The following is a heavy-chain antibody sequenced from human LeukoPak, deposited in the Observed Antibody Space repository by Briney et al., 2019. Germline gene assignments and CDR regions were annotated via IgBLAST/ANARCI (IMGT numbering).Heavy chain of an antibody. CDR3: ARGFGIAAAGRPIYYYYMDV. CDR1: GYTFTSYD. V-gene: IGHV1-8*03. D-gene: IGHD6-13*01. J-gene: IGHJ6*03. CDR2: MNPNSGNT. Sequence: ASVKVSCKASGYTFTSYDINWVRQATGQGLEWMGWMNPNSGNTGYAQKFQGRVTITRNTSISTAYMELSSLRSEDTAVYYCARGFGIAAAGRPIYYYYMDVWGKGTTVTVSS.